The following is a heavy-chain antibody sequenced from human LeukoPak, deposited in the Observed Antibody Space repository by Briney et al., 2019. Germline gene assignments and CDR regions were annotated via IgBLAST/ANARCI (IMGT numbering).Heavy chain of an antibody. V-gene: IGHV3-7*01. CDR1: GFTFSRYW. CDR3: ARDAHYDFWSGYYYYYYMDV. CDR2: IKQDGSEK. D-gene: IGHD3-3*01. J-gene: IGHJ6*03. Sequence: PGGSLRLSCAASGFTFSRYWMSWVRQAPGKGGEWVANIKQDGSEKYYVDSVKGRFTISRDNAKNSLYLQMNSLRAEDTAVYYCARDAHYDFWSGYYYYYYMDVWGKGTTVTVSS.